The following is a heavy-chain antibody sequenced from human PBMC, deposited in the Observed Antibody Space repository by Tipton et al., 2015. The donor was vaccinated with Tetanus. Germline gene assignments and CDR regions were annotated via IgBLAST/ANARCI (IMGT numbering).Heavy chain of an antibody. CDR3: ARPGGSSWYTHYLDY. J-gene: IGHJ4*02. Sequence: TLSLTCTVSGGSISSSSYFWGWIRQPPGKGLEWIGSIYYNGSTYYNPSLKSRVTISVDTSKNQFSLKLSSVTAADTAVYYCARPGGSSWYTHYLDYWGQGTLVTVSS. V-gene: IGHV4-39*01. D-gene: IGHD6-13*01. CDR1: GGSISSSSYF. CDR2: IYYNGST.